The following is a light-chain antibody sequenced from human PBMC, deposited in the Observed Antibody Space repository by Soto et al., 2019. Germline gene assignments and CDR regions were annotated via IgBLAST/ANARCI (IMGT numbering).Light chain of an antibody. CDR1: QSVGRN. Sequence: EIVLTQSPATLSLSPGERATLSCRASQSVGRNLAWYQHKPGQAPRLLIYDASTGATGVPARFSGGGSGTGFTLTINALEPEDFTVYYCQQRSSWPLTFGGGTHVEMK. V-gene: IGKV3-11*01. CDR3: QQRSSWPLT. J-gene: IGKJ4*01. CDR2: DAS.